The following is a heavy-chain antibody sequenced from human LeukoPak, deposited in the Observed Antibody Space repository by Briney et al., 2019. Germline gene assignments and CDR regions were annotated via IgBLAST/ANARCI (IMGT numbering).Heavy chain of an antibody. Sequence: ASVKVSCQASGYTFTRYYMHWVRQAAAQGLEWMGWINPNSGGTNYAQKFQGRVTMTRDTSISTAYMALSRLRSDDTAVYYCASLQYYYDSSGYYWDYWGQGTLVTASS. CDR1: GYTFTRYY. J-gene: IGHJ4*02. V-gene: IGHV1-2*02. CDR2: INPNSGGT. CDR3: ASLQYYYDSSGYYWDY. D-gene: IGHD3-22*01.